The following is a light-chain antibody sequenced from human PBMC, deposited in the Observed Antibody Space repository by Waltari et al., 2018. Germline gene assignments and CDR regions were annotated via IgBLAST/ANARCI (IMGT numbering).Light chain of an antibody. CDR1: ALPTKD. CDR2: GDS. Sequence: SYELTQPPSVSVSPGQAARNTCSGDALPTKDAYWYQQKPGQAPGLGIYGDSKRPSGIPERFSGSSSGTTATLTLSGAQVEDEGDYYCYSTDSSDTHRVFGGGTKLTVL. J-gene: IGLJ3*02. CDR3: YSTDSSDTHRV. V-gene: IGLV3-10*01.